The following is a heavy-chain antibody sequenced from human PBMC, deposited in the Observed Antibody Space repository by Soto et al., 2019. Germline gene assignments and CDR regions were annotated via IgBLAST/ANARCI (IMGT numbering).Heavy chain of an antibody. V-gene: IGHV3-23*01. Sequence: GGSLRLSCAASGFSFGSYALSWVRQAPGKGLEWVSTISGSDGKTFYADSVKGRFTISRDTSQNTLYLQMNSLRADDTAIYYCARWSYLDYWGQGTRVTVSS. D-gene: IGHD3-3*01. CDR1: GFSFGSYA. CDR3: ARWSYLDY. J-gene: IGHJ4*02. CDR2: ISGSDGKT.